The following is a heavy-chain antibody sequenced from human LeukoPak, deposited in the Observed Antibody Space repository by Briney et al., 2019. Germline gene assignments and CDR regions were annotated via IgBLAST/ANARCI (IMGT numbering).Heavy chain of an antibody. CDR1: GGSISSGGYY. CDR2: MYVRGTT. CDR3: ARDAWLQSSRAFDF. D-gene: IGHD5-24*01. V-gene: IGHV4-31*03. Sequence: SETLSLTCTVSGGSISSGGYYWSWIRQYPGKGLEWIGNMYVRGTTYYNPSLKSRLSISVDTSKNQFSLNLRSVTAADTAVYYCARDAWLQSSRAFDFWGQGTMVTVSS. J-gene: IGHJ3*01.